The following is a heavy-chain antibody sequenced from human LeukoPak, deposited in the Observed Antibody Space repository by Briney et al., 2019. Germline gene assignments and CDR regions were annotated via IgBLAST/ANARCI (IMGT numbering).Heavy chain of an antibody. D-gene: IGHD5-12*01. CDR3: ARGFSDYASCSDY. Sequence: PGGSLRLSCAASGLTFSNYWMHWVRQAPGKGLVWVSRINSDGSKTGYADSVMGRFTISRDNAKNTLYLQMNSLRAEDTAVYYCARGFSDYASCSDYWGQGTRVTVSS. CDR1: GLTFSNYW. V-gene: IGHV3-74*01. CDR2: INSDGSKT. J-gene: IGHJ4*02.